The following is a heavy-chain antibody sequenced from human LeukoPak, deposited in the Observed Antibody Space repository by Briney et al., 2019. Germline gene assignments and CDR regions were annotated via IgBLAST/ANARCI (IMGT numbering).Heavy chain of an antibody. Sequence: GGSLRLSCAASGFTFSSYEMNWVRQAPGKGLEWVSYIGSSGSTIYYADSMKGRFTISRDSAKNSLYLQMNSLRAEDTGVYYCARDGGIAVAGDAFDIWGQGTKVTVSS. D-gene: IGHD6-19*01. CDR1: GFTFSSYE. V-gene: IGHV3-48*03. CDR3: ARDGGIAVAGDAFDI. CDR2: IGSSGSTI. J-gene: IGHJ3*02.